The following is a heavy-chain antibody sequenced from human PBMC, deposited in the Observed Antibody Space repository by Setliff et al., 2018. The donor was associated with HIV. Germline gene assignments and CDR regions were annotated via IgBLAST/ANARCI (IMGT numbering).Heavy chain of an antibody. D-gene: IGHD3-10*01. CDR1: GYTFMEYY. Sequence: ASVKVSCKASGYTFMEYYIHWLRQAPGQGLEWMGWISPQRGDPKYAQNFEGRVTLTRDTSINTVYMELTRLRSDDTAMYYCTKGRFGQADYWGQGIQVTVSS. CDR3: TKGRFGQADY. J-gene: IGHJ4*02. V-gene: IGHV1-2*02. CDR2: ISPQRGDP.